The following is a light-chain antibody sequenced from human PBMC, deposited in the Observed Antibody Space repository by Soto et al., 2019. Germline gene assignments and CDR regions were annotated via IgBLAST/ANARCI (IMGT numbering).Light chain of an antibody. V-gene: IGKV1-9*01. CDR2: ATS. J-gene: IGKJ2*01. CDR1: QGISGY. CDR3: QQLYSYPVT. Sequence: DIQLTQSPSFLSASVGDRVTVTCRASQGISGYLAWYQQKPGKAPKLLIYATSTLQSGVPSRFSRRGSGTEFTLTISSLQPEDFATYYCQQLYSYPVTFGQGTKLEIK.